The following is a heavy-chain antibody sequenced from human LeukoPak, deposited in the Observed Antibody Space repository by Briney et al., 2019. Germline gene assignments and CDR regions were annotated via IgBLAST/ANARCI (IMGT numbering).Heavy chain of an antibody. J-gene: IGHJ4*02. V-gene: IGHV3-48*03. CDR3: ARGKRCSGGSCYSVRIFDY. CDR2: ISGSGSTI. Sequence: GGSLRLSCAASGFTFSSYEMNWVRQAPGKGLEWISYISGSGSTIYYADSVKGRFTISRDNARSSLYLQLNSLRAEDTAVYYCARGKRCSGGSCYSVRIFDYWGQGTLVTVSS. CDR1: GFTFSSYE. D-gene: IGHD2-15*01.